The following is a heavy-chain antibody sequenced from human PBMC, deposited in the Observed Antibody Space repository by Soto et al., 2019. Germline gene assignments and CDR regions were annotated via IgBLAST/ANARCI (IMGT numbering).Heavy chain of an antibody. J-gene: IGHJ6*02. CDR2: ISGIGGST. CDR3: AKVGYSSSSFGMDV. CDR1: GFTFSSYA. V-gene: IGHV3-23*01. D-gene: IGHD6-13*01. Sequence: EVQLLESGGGLVQPGGSLRLSCAASGFTFSSYAMSWVRQAPGKGVEWVSAISGIGGSTYYADSVKGRFTISRDNSKNTLYLQMTSLRAEDTAVYCCAKVGYSSSSFGMDVWGQGTTVTVSS.